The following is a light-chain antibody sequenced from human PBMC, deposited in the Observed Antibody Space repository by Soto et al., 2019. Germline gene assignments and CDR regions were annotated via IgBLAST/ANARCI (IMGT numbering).Light chain of an antibody. CDR2: DAS. CDR3: QQYSTFPRT. Sequence: DIQMTQSPSTLSASVGDRVVITCRASQSIGQWLAWYQQKPGKAPRFLIYDASTLESGVPSRFSGSGSGTEFTLTISSLQPDDFATFYFQQYSTFPRTFGQGAKVDIK. J-gene: IGKJ1*01. CDR1: QSIGQW. V-gene: IGKV1-5*01.